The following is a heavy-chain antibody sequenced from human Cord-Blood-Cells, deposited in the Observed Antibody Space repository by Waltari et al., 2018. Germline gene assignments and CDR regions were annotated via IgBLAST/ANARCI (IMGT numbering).Heavy chain of an antibody. CDR3: ARAIVVVPAAISGSYYFDY. Sequence: QVQLVQSGAEVKKPGASVKVSCKASGYTFTSYGISWVRQAPGQGLGWMGWISTYNGNTSYEQRLQGRVTMTTDTSTSTTDIELRSLISDDTAVYYCARAIVVVPAAISGSYYFDYWGQGTLVTVSS. J-gene: IGHJ4*02. D-gene: IGHD2-2*02. V-gene: IGHV1-18*04. CDR1: GYTFTSYG. CDR2: ISTYNGNT.